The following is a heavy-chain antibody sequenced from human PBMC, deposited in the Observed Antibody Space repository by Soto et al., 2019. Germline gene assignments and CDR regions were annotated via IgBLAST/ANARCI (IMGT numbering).Heavy chain of an antibody. V-gene: IGHV4-4*02. CDR2: KHHSGST. CDR1: GGSINNGYW. CDR3: AYSSGWWRLDV. Sequence: QVHLQESGPGLVKPSGTLSLTCGVSGGSINNGYWWTWVRQPPGKGLEWIGEKHHSGSTNYNLSLKSRASISLDKSKNQFSLIWSSVTAADTAVYYCAYSSGWWRLDVWGQGTTVTVSS. J-gene: IGHJ6*02. D-gene: IGHD6-19*01.